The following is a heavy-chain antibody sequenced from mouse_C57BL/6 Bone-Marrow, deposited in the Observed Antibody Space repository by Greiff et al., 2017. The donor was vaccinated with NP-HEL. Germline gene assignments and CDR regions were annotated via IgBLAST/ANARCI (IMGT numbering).Heavy chain of an antibody. J-gene: IGHJ3*01. V-gene: IGHV3-6*01. Sequence: ESGPGLVKPSQSLSLTCSVTGYSFTSGYYWNWIRQFPGNKLEWMGYISYDGSNNYNPSLKNPISITRDTSKNPFFLQLNCLSTEDTDTSFCESYDDYAGGVAYGVQGTLITVSA. CDR2: ISYDGSN. D-gene: IGHD2-4*01. CDR3: ESYDDYAGGVAY. CDR1: GYSFTSGYY.